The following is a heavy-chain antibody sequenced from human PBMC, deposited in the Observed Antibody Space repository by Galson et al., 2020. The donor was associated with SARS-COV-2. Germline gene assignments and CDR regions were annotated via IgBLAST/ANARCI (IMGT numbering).Heavy chain of an antibody. CDR1: GFTFSSYA. V-gene: IGHV3-23*01. D-gene: IGHD5-18*01. CDR2: ISGSGDST. J-gene: IGHJ4*02. CDR3: ARNGWDVHTAYDY. Sequence: GGSLSLSCAASGFTFSSYAMTWVRQAPGKGLEWVSVISGSGDSTYYADSMKGRFTISRDNSKNTLYLQMNSLRAEDTALYYCARNGWDVHTAYDYWGQGTLVTVSS.